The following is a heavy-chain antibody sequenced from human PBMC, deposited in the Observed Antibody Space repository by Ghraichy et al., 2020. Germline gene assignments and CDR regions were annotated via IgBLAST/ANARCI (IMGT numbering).Heavy chain of an antibody. CDR1: GVSINTLY. D-gene: IGHD2-21*01. CDR2: IYFGGNT. CDR3: AKSRRGPQARGVTVIIPYFET. Sequence: SQTLSLTCAVSGVSINTLYWSWIRQPPGKGLEWIGYIYFGGNTVYHPSLKSRVTISADSSKNQFSLQLTSMTAADTAVYYCAKSRRGPQARGVTVIIPYFETWGQGALVTGSS. J-gene: IGHJ4*02. V-gene: IGHV4-59*01.